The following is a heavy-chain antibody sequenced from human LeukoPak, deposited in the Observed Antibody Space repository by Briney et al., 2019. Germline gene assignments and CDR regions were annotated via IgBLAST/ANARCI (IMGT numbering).Heavy chain of an antibody. V-gene: IGHV4-39*01. D-gene: IGHD3-3*01. CDR2: IYYSGTT. J-gene: IGHJ4*02. Sequence: SETLSLTCTVSGDSISSSSYYWGWIRQPPGRGLEWIGSIYYSGTTFYNPSLKSRVTISVDTSKNQFSMKLTSVTAADTAVYFCARQDYDFWSGYYDYWGQGTLVTVSS. CDR3: ARQDYDFWSGYYDY. CDR1: GDSISSSSYY.